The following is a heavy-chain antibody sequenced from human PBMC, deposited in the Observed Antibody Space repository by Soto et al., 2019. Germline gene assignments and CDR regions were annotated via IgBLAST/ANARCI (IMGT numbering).Heavy chain of an antibody. D-gene: IGHD2-2*01. J-gene: IGHJ6*02. Sequence: GGSLRLSCAASGFTFSSYGMHWVRQAPGKGLEWVAVIWYDGGTTDYAAPVKGRFTISRDDSKNTLYLQMNSLKTEDTAVYYCTTAVLFYGMDVWGQGTTVTVSS. CDR1: GFTFSSYG. V-gene: IGHV3-15*01. CDR3: TTAVLFYGMDV. CDR2: IWYDGGTT.